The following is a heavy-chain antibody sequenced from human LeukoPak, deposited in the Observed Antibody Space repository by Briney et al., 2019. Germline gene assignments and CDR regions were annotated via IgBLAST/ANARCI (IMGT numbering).Heavy chain of an antibody. CDR3: ARHGDVRGFKSFYFDY. J-gene: IGHJ4*02. Sequence: GGSLRLSCAASGFTFSSYAMSWVRQAPGKGLEWVSLVSASGGNTYYADSVKGRFTISRDNSKNTLHLHMNSLRVGDTAVYYCARHGDVRGFKSFYFDYWGQGTLVTVSS. D-gene: IGHD3-10*01. CDR1: GFTFSSYA. CDR2: VSASGGNT. V-gene: IGHV3-23*01.